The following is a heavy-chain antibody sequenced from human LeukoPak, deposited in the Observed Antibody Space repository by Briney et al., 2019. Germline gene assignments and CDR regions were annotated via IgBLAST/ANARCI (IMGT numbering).Heavy chain of an antibody. J-gene: IGHJ6*02. Sequence: SVKVSYKASGGTLRIYAISWVRQAPGQGGEWMGRIIPILGIANYAQKFQGRVTITADKSTSTAYMELSSLRSDDTAVYYFSRELEPRKDVTGMDFWGQGTTVTVSS. V-gene: IGHV1-69*04. CDR3: SRELEPRKDVTGMDF. CDR1: GGTLRIYA. D-gene: IGHD1-1*01. CDR2: IIPILGIA.